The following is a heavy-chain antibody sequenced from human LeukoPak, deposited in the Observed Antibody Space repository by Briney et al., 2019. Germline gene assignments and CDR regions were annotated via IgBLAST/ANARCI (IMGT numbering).Heavy chain of an antibody. CDR3: ARAKSPRAWFGELWDGGYNWFDP. D-gene: IGHD3-10*01. Sequence: SETLSLTCTVSGGSISSYYWSRIRQPAGKGLEWIGRIYTSGSTNYNPSLKSRVTMSVDTSKNQFSLKLSSVTAADTAVYYCARAKSPRAWFGELWDGGYNWFDPWGQGTLVTVSS. J-gene: IGHJ5*02. V-gene: IGHV4-4*07. CDR2: IYTSGST. CDR1: GGSISSYY.